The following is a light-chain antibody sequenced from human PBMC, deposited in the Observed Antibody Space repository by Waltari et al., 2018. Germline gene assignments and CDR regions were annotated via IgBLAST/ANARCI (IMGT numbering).Light chain of an antibody. CDR2: STN. CDR1: SGSVSTSYY. J-gene: IGLJ3*02. V-gene: IGLV8-61*01. Sequence: QTVVTQEPSFSVSPGGPVTLTCGLSSGSVSTSYYPSWYQQTPGQAPRTLIYSTNTRSSGVPDRFSGSILGNKAALTITGAQADDESDYYCVLYMGSGIHWVFGGGTKLTVL. CDR3: VLYMGSGIHWV.